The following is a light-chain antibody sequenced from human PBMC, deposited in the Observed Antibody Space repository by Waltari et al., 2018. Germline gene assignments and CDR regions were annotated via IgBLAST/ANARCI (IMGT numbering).Light chain of an antibody. J-gene: IGLJ1*01. CDR1: NIEPYN. CDR3: HVWHPHVDPGV. CDR2: YDR. Sequence: SSGVTQPPSVSVAPGEPATITCRGENIEPYNVRWYQQKAGQAPVLVIFYDRDRPSGIPDRFSGSNSGNTATLTISRVEAGDEARYYCHVWHPHVDPGVFGTGTEVTVL. V-gene: IGLV3-21*04.